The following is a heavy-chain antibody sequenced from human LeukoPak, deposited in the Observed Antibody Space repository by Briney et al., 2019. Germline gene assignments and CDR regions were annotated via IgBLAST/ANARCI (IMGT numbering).Heavy chain of an antibody. J-gene: IGHJ1*01. CDR2: ISGSGGST. Sequence: SGGPLRLSCAASGFTFSSYAMSWVRQAPGKGLEWVSAISGSGGSTYYADSVKGRFTISRDNSKNTLYLQMNSLRAEDTAVYYCAKDFSYDSSGYPKWRYFQHWGQGTLVTVSS. CDR3: AKDFSYDSSGYPKWRYFQH. CDR1: GFTFSSYA. V-gene: IGHV3-23*01. D-gene: IGHD3-22*01.